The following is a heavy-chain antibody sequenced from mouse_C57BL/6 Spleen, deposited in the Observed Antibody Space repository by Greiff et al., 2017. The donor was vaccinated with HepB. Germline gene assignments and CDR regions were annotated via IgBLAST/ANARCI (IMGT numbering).Heavy chain of an antibody. CDR2: ISSGGDYI. CDR3: TREGEIYYDYDGFAY. D-gene: IGHD2-4*01. V-gene: IGHV5-9-1*02. Sequence: EVHLVESGEGLVKPGGSLKLSCAASGFTFSSYAMSWVRQTPEKRLEWVAYISSGGDYIYYADTVKGRFTFSRDNARNTLYLQMSSLKSEDTAMYYCTREGEIYYDYDGFAYWGQGTLVTVSA. CDR1: GFTFSSYA. J-gene: IGHJ3*01.